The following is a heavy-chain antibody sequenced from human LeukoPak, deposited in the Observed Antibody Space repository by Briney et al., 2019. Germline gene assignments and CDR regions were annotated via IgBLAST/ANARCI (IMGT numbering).Heavy chain of an antibody. J-gene: IGHJ4*02. CDR2: IIPIFGTA. Sequence: SVNVSCKASGGTFSSYAISWVRQAPGQGLEWMGGIIPIFGTANYAQKFQGRVTITADESTSTAYMELSSLRSEDTAVYYCARWAYYYDSSGYYFDYWGQGTLVTVSS. CDR1: GGTFSSYA. D-gene: IGHD3-22*01. V-gene: IGHV1-69*13. CDR3: ARWAYYYDSSGYYFDY.